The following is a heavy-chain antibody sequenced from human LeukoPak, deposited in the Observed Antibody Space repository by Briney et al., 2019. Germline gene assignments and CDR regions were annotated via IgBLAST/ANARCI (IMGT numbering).Heavy chain of an antibody. CDR3: ARHAWVGRTGFDY. D-gene: IGHD2-8*02. J-gene: IGHJ4*02. CDR2: IYYSGTT. V-gene: IGHV4-39*01. CDR1: GGSITSRSFY. Sequence: SETLSLTCIVSGGSITSRSFYWGWIRQPPGKGLEWIGSIYYSGTTHYNPSLKSRATLSVDTSKNQFSLNLSSVTAPNTAVYYCARHAWVGRTGFDYWGRGTLVTVSS.